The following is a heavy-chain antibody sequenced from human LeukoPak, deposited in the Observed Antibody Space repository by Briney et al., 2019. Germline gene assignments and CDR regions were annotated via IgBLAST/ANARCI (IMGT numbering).Heavy chain of an antibody. CDR2: IYYSGST. Sequence: PSETLSLTCTVSGGSISSSSYYWGWIRQPPGKGLEWIGSIYYSGSTYYNPSLKSRVTISVDTSKNQFSLKLSSVTAADTAVYYCAREGGGSYHNDYWGQGTLVTVSS. D-gene: IGHD1-26*01. V-gene: IGHV4-39*07. J-gene: IGHJ4*02. CDR1: GGSISSSSYY. CDR3: AREGGGSYHNDY.